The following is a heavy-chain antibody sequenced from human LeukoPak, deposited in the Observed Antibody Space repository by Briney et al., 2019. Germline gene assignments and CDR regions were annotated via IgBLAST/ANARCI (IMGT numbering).Heavy chain of an antibody. V-gene: IGHV1-8*01. Sequence: GASVKVSCKASGYTFTSYDINWVRQATGQGLEWMGWMNPNSGNTGYAQKFQGRVTMTRDTSISTAYMELSRLRSDDTAVYYCASDNKLGPYNYWGQGTLVTVSS. CDR3: ASDNKLGPYNY. D-gene: IGHD2-21*01. J-gene: IGHJ4*02. CDR2: MNPNSGNT. CDR1: GYTFTSYD.